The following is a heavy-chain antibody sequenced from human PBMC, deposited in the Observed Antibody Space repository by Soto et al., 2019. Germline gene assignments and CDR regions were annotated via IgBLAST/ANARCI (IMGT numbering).Heavy chain of an antibody. J-gene: IGHJ4*02. CDR1: GGSTSSSTYY. V-gene: IGHV4-39*01. CDR3: ARQRRYYYDSSGYPDY. D-gene: IGHD3-22*01. CDR2: VYYTGST. Sequence: WETLCLTCSVSGGSTSSSTYYWVCIRQRPGKGLEWIGSVYYTGSTFYNPSLKSRVTISVDTSKNKFSLRLSSVTAADTAVHYCARQRRYYYDSSGYPDYWGQGTLVTVSS.